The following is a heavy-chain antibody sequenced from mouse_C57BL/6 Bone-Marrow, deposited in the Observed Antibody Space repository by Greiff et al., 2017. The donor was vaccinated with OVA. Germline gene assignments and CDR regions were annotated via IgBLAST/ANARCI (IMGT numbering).Heavy chain of an antibody. CDR1: GFTFSSYA. V-gene: IGHV5-4*01. J-gene: IGHJ2*01. Sequence: EVHLVESGGGLVKPGGSLKLSCAAFGFTFSSYAMSWVRQTPEKRLEWVATISDGGSYTYYPDNVKGRFTISRDNAKNNLYLQMSHLKSEDTAMYYCARDLYYGSRFDYWGQGTTLTVSS. CDR3: ARDLYYGSRFDY. CDR2: ISDGGSYT. D-gene: IGHD1-1*01.